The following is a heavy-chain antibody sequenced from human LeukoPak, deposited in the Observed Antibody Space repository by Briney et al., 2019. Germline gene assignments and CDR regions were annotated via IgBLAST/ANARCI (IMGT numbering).Heavy chain of an antibody. CDR2: ISSSSSYI. Sequence: GGSLRLSCAASGFTFSSYSMNWVRQAPGKGLEWVSSISSSSSYIYYADSVKGRFTISRDKAKNSLYLPMNRLRDHGNAGDYCARAPPVTRKPQLPYDYWGQGTLVTVSS. CDR1: GFTFSSYS. D-gene: IGHD6-13*01. CDR3: ARAPPVTRKPQLPYDY. V-gene: IGHV3-21*04. J-gene: IGHJ4*02.